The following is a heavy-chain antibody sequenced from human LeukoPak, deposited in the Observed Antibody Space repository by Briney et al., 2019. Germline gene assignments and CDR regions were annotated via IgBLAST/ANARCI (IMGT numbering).Heavy chain of an antibody. CDR3: AREDYDILTGVTNWFDP. CDR2: IYYSGST. Sequence: SETLSLTCTVSGGSISSYYWSWIRQPPGKGLEWIGYIYYSGSTNYNPSLKSRVTISVDTSKNQFSLKLSSVTAADTAVYYCAREDYDILTGVTNWFDPWGQGTLVTVSS. D-gene: IGHD3-9*01. CDR1: GGSISSYY. V-gene: IGHV4-59*01. J-gene: IGHJ5*02.